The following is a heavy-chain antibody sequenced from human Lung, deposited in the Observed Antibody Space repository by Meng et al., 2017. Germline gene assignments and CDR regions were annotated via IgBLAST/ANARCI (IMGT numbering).Heavy chain of an antibody. Sequence: AQLAEARPGVVKPWGTLSLTCAVCGGLICSRNWWSWVRQSPGKGLEWIGEIYHSGRTNYNPSLESRVTISLDKSQNHFSLKVKSVTAADTAVYYCVRGGQDQAYYDFWSGPFDPWGQGTLVTVSS. D-gene: IGHD3-3*01. CDR1: GGLICSRNW. J-gene: IGHJ5*02. V-gene: IGHV4-4*02. CDR2: IYHSGRT. CDR3: VRGGQDQAYYDFWSGPFDP.